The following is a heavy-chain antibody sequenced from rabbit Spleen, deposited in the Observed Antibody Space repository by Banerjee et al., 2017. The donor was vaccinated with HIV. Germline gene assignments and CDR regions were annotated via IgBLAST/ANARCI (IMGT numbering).Heavy chain of an antibody. Sequence: QSLEESGGGLVKPEGSLTLTCKASEFSFSDRDVMCWVRQAPGKGLEWIACINTATGKGVYASWAKGRFTISKASSATVTLQMTSLTAVDTATYFCARDLPGVIGWNFGWWGQGTRSPS. D-gene: IGHD4-1*01. V-gene: IGHV1S40*01. CDR1: EFSFSDRDV. J-gene: IGHJ3*01. CDR2: INTATGKG. CDR3: ARDLPGVIGWNFGW.